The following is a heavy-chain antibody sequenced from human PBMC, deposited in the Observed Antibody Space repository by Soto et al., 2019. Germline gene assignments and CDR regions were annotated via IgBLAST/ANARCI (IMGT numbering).Heavy chain of an antibody. V-gene: IGHV3-11*06. CDR2: ISSSSSYT. D-gene: IGHD3-10*01. J-gene: IGHJ4*02. CDR3: ARAPRGYGSGSYLSFDH. Sequence: GGSLRLSCAASGFTFSDYYMSWIRQAPGKGLEWVSYISSSSSYTNYADSVKGRFTISRDNAKNSLYLQMNSLRAEDTAVYYCARAPRGYGSGSYLSFDHSGQGTRGTVS. CDR1: GFTFSDYY.